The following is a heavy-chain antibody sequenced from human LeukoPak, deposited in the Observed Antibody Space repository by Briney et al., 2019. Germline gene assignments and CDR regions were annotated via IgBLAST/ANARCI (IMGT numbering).Heavy chain of an antibody. CDR1: GGTFSSYA. CDR2: IIPIFGTA. Sequence: ASVKVSCKASGGTFSSYAISWVRQAPGQGLEWMGGIIPIFGTANYAQKFQGRVTMTRDTSTSTVYMELSSLRSEDTAVYYCARVLGGSGAFDIWGQGTMVTVSS. CDR3: ARVLGGSGAFDI. V-gene: IGHV1-69*05. D-gene: IGHD2-15*01. J-gene: IGHJ3*02.